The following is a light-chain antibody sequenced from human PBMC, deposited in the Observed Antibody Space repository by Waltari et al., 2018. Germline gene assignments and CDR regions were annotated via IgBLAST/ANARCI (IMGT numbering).Light chain of an antibody. CDR1: SSNIGSNY. V-gene: IGLV1-47*01. CDR3: AAWDDSLSGVV. J-gene: IGLJ2*01. Sequence: QSVLTQPPSASGTPGQRVTLSCSGGSSNIGSNYVYWYEQLPGTAPRLLIYRNNQRPSGVPDGFSGSKSATSAALAISGLRSEDEADYYCAAWDDSLSGVVFGGGTKVTVL. CDR2: RNN.